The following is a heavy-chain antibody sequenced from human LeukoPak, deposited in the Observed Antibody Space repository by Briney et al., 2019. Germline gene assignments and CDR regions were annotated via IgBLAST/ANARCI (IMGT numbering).Heavy chain of an antibody. CDR1: GGTFSSYA. D-gene: IGHD4-17*01. J-gene: IGHJ4*02. V-gene: IGHV1-69*05. CDR2: IIPIFGTA. CDR3: ARARTVTHRSDY. Sequence: SVKVSCKASGGTFSSYAISWVRQAPGQGLEWMGGIIPIFGTANYAQKFQGRVTITTDESTSTAYMELSSLRSEDTAVYYCARARTVTHRSDYWGQGTLVTVSS.